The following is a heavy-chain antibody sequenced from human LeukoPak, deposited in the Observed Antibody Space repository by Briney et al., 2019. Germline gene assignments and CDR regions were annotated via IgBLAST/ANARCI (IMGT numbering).Heavy chain of an antibody. V-gene: IGHV3-48*03. Sequence: PGGSLRLSCAASGFTFSSYEMNWVRQAPGKGLEWVSYISSSGSTIYYADSVRGRFTISRDNSKNTLYLQMNSLRAEDTAIYYCAKDLVTGSLDYWGHGTLVTVSS. CDR3: AKDLVTGSLDY. CDR2: ISSSGSTI. CDR1: GFTFSSYE. J-gene: IGHJ4*01. D-gene: IGHD3-10*01.